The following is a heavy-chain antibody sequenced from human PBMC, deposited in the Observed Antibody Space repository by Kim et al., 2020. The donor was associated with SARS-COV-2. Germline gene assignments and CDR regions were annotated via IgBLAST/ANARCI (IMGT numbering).Heavy chain of an antibody. CDR2: IYPGDSDT. J-gene: IGHJ2*01. Sequence: GESLKISCKGSGYSFTSYWIGWVRQMPGKGLEWMGIIYPGDSDTRYSPSFQGQVTISADKSISTAYLQWSSLKASDTAMYYCARSSTVTTFVWYFDLWGRGTLVTVSS. D-gene: IGHD4-17*01. V-gene: IGHV5-51*01. CDR3: ARSSTVTTFVWYFDL. CDR1: GYSFTSYW.